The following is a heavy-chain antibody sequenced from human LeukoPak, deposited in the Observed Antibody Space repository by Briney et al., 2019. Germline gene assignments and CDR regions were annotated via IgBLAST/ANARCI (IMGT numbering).Heavy chain of an antibody. CDR2: ISAYNGNT. J-gene: IGHJ6*02. D-gene: IGHD6-13*01. V-gene: IGHV1-18*01. CDR1: GYTFTSYG. Sequence: EASVKVSCKASGYTFTSYGISWVRQAPGQGLEWMGWISAYNGNTNYAQKIQGRVTMTTDTSTSTAYMELRSLRSDDTAVYYCASEGGSRWPYGMDVWGQGTTVTVSS. CDR3: ASEGGSRWPYGMDV.